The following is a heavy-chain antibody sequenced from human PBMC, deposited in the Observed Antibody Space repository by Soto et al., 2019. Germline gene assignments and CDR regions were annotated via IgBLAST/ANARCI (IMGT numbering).Heavy chain of an antibody. CDR1: GGSISSGDYY. CDR3: ARRYGYSFDY. V-gene: IGHV4-61*08. CDR2: IYYSGST. Sequence: PSETLSLTCTVSGGSISSGDYYWSWIRQPPGKGLEWIGYIYYSGSTNYNPSLKSRVTISVDTSKNQFSLKLNSVTAADTALYYCARRYGYSFDYWGQGTLVTVSS. J-gene: IGHJ4*02. D-gene: IGHD1-1*01.